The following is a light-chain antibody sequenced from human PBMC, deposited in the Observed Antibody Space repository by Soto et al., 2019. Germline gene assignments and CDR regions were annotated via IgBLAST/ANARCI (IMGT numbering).Light chain of an antibody. CDR2: GAS. CDR3: QHFGGTTFT. V-gene: IGKV3-15*01. CDR1: QSVSSN. Sequence: EIVMTQSPATLSVSPGXRATLSCRASQSVSSNLAWYQQKPGQAPRLLIYGASTRATGIPARFSGSGSGTEFTLTISRLEPGDFAVYYCQHFGGTTFTFGQGTRLEIK. J-gene: IGKJ5*01.